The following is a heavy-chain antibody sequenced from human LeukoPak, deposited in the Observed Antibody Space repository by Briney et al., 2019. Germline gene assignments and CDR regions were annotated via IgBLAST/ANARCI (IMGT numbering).Heavy chain of an antibody. J-gene: IGHJ4*02. V-gene: IGHV1-2*06. CDR2: INPNSGGT. Sequence: GASVKVSCKASGYTFTGYYMHWVRQAPGQGLEWMGRINPNSGGTNYAQKFQGRVTMTRDTSISTAYMELSRLRSDDTAVYYCARGSIAARDLTATDYWGQGTLVTVSS. D-gene: IGHD6-6*01. CDR1: GYTFTGYY. CDR3: ARGSIAARDLTATDY.